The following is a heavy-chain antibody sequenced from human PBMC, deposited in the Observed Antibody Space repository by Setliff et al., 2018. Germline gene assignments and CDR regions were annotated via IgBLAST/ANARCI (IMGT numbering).Heavy chain of an antibody. J-gene: IGHJ4*02. CDR1: GYTFTSYY. CDR2: INPSGGST. D-gene: IGHD3-22*01. Sequence: ASVKVSCKASGYTFTSYYMHWVRQAPGQGLEWMGIINPSGGSTSYAQKFQGRVTMNRDTSTSTVYMELSSLRSEDTAVYYCARGGYYYDSSGPSPDHFDYWGQGTLVTVSS. V-gene: IGHV1-46*01. CDR3: ARGGYYYDSSGPSPDHFDY.